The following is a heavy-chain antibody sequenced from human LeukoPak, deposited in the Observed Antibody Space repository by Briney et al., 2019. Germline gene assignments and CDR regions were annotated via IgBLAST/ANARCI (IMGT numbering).Heavy chain of an antibody. CDR3: ARGLAATYYYGSGSPIPFDY. V-gene: IGHV4-59*01. J-gene: IGHJ4*02. CDR2: IYYSGST. Sequence: SETLSLTCTVSGGSISSYYWSWIRQPPGKGLEWIGYIYYSGSTNYNPSLKSRVTISVDTSKNQFSLKLSSVTAADAAVYYCARGLAATYYYGSGSPIPFDYWGQGTLVTVSS. D-gene: IGHD3-10*01. CDR1: GGSISSYY.